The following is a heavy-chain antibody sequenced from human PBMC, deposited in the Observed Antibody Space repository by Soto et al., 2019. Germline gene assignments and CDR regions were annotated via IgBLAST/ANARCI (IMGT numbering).Heavy chain of an antibody. Sequence: EGSVRLSCVASGFPFSRYSLNWVRQAPGKGLEWVSSISSGGNDISYAESVEGRFFTSRDNVNNVLYLDINNLRPEDTAVYYCARMAYWGQGTLVTVSS. J-gene: IGHJ4*02. CDR3: ARMAY. CDR1: GFPFSRYS. V-gene: IGHV3-21*06. CDR2: ISSGGNDI.